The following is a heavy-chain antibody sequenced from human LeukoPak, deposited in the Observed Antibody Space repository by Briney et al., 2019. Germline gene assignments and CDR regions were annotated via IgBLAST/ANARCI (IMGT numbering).Heavy chain of an antibody. J-gene: IGHJ2*01. CDR1: GGSISSYY. Sequence: SETLSLTCTVSGGSISSYYRSWIRQPPGKGLEWIGYIYYSGSTNYNPSLKSRVTISVDTSKNQFSLKLSSVTAADTAVYYCARQNCSGGSCYPRPYWYFDLWGRGTLVTVSS. CDR3: ARQNCSGGSCYPRPYWYFDL. D-gene: IGHD2-15*01. CDR2: IYYSGST. V-gene: IGHV4-59*08.